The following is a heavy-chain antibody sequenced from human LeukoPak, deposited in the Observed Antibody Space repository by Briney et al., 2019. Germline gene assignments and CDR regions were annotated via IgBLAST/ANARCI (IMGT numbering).Heavy chain of an antibody. D-gene: IGHD3-22*01. CDR2: IYHSGST. J-gene: IGHJ4*02. Sequence: SETLSLTCAVSGYSISCDNYWVWIRQPPGQGLEWTGGIYHSGSTYYNPSLKSRVTMSVDTSKNQFSLKLSSVTAADTAVYYCARAPRDSSSSNYMRRFDYWGQGTLVTVSS. V-gene: IGHV4-38-2*01. CDR1: GYSISCDNY. CDR3: ARAPRDSSSSNYMRRFDY.